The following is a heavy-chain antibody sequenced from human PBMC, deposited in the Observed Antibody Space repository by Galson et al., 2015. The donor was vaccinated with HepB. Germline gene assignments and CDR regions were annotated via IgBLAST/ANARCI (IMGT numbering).Heavy chain of an antibody. V-gene: IGHV7-4-1*02. Sequence: SVKVSCKASGYTFSRYALNWVRQAPGQGLEWMGWINTNTGNPTYAQGFTGRFVFSFDTSVSTAYLQISSLKAEDTAIYYCAREVASGVDHGGGHDYYFDYWGQGTLVTVSS. J-gene: IGHJ4*02. CDR1: GYTFSRYA. D-gene: IGHD4-23*01. CDR2: INTNTGNP. CDR3: AREVASGVDHGGGHDYYFDY.